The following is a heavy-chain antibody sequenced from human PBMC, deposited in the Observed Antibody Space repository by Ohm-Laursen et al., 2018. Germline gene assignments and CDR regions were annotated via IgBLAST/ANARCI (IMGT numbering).Heavy chain of an antibody. J-gene: IGHJ4*02. V-gene: IGHV1-2*02. Sequence: ASVKVSCKVSGYTFTGYYMHWVRQAPGQGLEWMGWINPKSGGTNYAQMFQGRVAMTRDTSISTAYMELSRLRSDDTAVYYCARDFCSSTSCYWDWGQGTLVTVSS. CDR2: INPKSGGT. D-gene: IGHD2-2*01. CDR1: GYTFTGYY. CDR3: ARDFCSSTSCYWD.